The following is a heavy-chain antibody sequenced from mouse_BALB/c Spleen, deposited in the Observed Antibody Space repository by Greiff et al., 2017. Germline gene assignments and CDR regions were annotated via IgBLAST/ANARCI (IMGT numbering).Heavy chain of an antibody. Sequence: VQLQQSGAELARPGASVKMSCKASGYTFTSYTMHWVKQRPGQGLEWIGWIYPGNVNTKYNEKFKGKATLTADKSSSTAYMQLSSLTSEDSAVYFCARGDYGSLFAYWGQGTLVTVSA. V-gene: IGHV1S56*01. D-gene: IGHD1-1*01. CDR2: IYPGNVNT. CDR1: GYTFTSYT. CDR3: ARGDYGSLFAY. J-gene: IGHJ3*01.